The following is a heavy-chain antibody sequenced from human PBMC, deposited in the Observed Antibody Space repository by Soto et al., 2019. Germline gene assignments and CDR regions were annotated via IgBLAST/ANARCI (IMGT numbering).Heavy chain of an antibody. CDR3: ASGTSGDKVDY. CDR1: GGSSSSGDYY. CDR2: IYTGGNT. D-gene: IGHD1-26*01. Sequence: QVQLRESGPGLVEPSQTLSLTCTVSGGSSSSGDYYWSWIRQSPGMGLEWIGHIYTGGNTYTNPSLKSRVTVSVDTAKNQFSLKLNSVTAADTAVYYCASGTSGDKVDYWGQGTLVTVTS. J-gene: IGHJ4*02. V-gene: IGHV4-30-4*01.